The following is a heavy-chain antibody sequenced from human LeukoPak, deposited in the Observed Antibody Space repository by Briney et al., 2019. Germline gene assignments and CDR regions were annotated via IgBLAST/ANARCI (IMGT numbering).Heavy chain of an antibody. V-gene: IGHV1-24*01. CDR3: ATGATMMAG. Sequence: ASVKVSCKASGYTFTSYYMHWVRQAPGKGLEWMGGFDPEDGETIYAQKFQGRVTMTEDTSTDTAYMELSSLRSEDTAVYYCATGATMMAGWGQGTLVTVSS. CDR1: GYTFTSYY. D-gene: IGHD3-22*01. J-gene: IGHJ4*02. CDR2: FDPEDGET.